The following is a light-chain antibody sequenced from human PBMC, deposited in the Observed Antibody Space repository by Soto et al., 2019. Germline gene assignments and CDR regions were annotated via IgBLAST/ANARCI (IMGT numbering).Light chain of an antibody. J-gene: IGKJ1*01. Sequence: QVTRSPSSLSASTGDRVTITCRASQGISSYLAWYQQKPGKAPKLLIYAASTLQSGVPSRFSGSRSGTAFTLTISCLQSEDLATYYCQQYYSCPRTFGQGTKVDIK. CDR3: QQYYSCPRT. CDR2: AAS. CDR1: QGISSY. V-gene: IGKV1-8*01.